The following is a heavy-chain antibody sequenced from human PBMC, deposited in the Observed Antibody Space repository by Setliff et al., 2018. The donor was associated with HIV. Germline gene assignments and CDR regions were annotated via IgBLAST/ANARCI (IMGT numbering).Heavy chain of an antibody. D-gene: IGHD7-27*01. CDR2: INPNSGGT. J-gene: IGHJ4*02. Sequence: ASVKVSCKASGGTFSSYAISWVRQAPGQGLEWMGWINPNSGGTNYAQKFQGWVTMTRDTSISTAYMELSRLRSDDTAVYYCAREFTHESANWFLDYWGQGTLVTVSS. CDR3: AREFTHESANWFLDY. V-gene: IGHV1-2*04. CDR1: GGTFSSYA.